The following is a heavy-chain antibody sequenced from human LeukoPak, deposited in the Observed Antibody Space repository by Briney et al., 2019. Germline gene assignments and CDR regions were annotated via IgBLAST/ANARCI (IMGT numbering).Heavy chain of an antibody. CDR1: GFTFSSYG. CDR3: AKDSYVQYSRSLIDN. CDR2: ISYDGSNK. Sequence: HPGGSLRLSCAASGFTFSSYGMHWVRQAPGKGLEWVAVISYDGSNKYYADSVKGRFTISRDNSKNTLYLQMNSLRAEDTAVYYCAKDSYVQYSRSLIDNWGQGTLVTVSS. D-gene: IGHD6-13*01. J-gene: IGHJ4*02. V-gene: IGHV3-30*18.